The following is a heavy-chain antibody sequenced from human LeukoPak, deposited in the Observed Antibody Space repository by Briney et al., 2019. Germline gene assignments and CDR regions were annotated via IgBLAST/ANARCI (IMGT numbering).Heavy chain of an antibody. CDR2: ISVYNGNT. CDR3: ARGDTIFAVVNNFDY. J-gene: IGHJ4*02. V-gene: IGHV1-18*01. Sequence: ASVKVSCKASGYTFTSYGISWVRQAPGQGLEWMGWISVYNGNTNYAQKLQGRVTMTTDTSTSTAYMELRSLRSDYTAVYYCARGDTIFAVVNNFDYWGQGTLVTVSS. D-gene: IGHD3-3*01. CDR1: GYTFTSYG.